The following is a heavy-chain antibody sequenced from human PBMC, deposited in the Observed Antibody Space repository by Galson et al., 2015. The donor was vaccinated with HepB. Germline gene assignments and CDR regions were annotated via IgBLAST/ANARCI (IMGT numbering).Heavy chain of an antibody. Sequence: SLRLSCAASGFTFSSYSMNWVRQAPGKGLEWVSYISSSSTTIYYADSEKGRFTISRDNAKNSLYLQMNSLRDEDTAVYYCARDRAVPAAVYYFDYWGQGTLVTVSS. D-gene: IGHD2-2*01. J-gene: IGHJ4*02. V-gene: IGHV3-48*02. CDR2: ISSSSTTI. CDR1: GFTFSSYS. CDR3: ARDRAVPAAVYYFDY.